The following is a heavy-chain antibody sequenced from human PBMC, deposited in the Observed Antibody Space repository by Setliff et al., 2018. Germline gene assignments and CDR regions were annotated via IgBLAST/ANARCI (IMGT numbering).Heavy chain of an antibody. Sequence: LRLSCSASGFTFSSLWMAWVRQAPGKGLEWVANINQGGSDQFYVESVKGRFTISRDNAKNSLYLQMNSLRVEDTAVYYCARDVFDFRTGQAGPWGQGTLVTSPQ. CDR2: INQGGSDQ. V-gene: IGHV3-7*01. J-gene: IGHJ5*02. D-gene: IGHD3-3*01. CDR3: ARDVFDFRTGQAGP. CDR1: GFTFSSLW.